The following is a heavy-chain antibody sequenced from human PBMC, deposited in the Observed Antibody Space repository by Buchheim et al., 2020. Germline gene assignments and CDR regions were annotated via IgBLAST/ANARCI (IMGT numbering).Heavy chain of an antibody. CDR3: TIMTIVRVIVVVPPTVDY. CDR2: IRSKTDGGTT. V-gene: IGHV3-15*07. CDR1: GFTFTNAW. Sequence: EVQLVESGGGLVKPGGSLRLSCAASGFTFTNAWMNWVRQAPGKGLEWVGRIRSKTDGGTTDYAAPVKGRFPISRDDSKNTLYLQMNSLKTEDTAVYYCTIMTIVRVIVVVPPTVDYWGQGTL. J-gene: IGHJ4*02. D-gene: IGHD3-22*01.